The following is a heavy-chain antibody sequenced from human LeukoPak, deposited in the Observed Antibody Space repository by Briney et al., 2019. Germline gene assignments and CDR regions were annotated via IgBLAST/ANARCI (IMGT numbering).Heavy chain of an antibody. CDR1: GGTFSSYA. V-gene: IGHV1-69*05. D-gene: IGHD3-22*01. CDR3: AARYYYDSSGYYHY. CDR2: IIPIFGTA. J-gene: IGHJ4*02. Sequence: SVKVSCKASGGTFSSYAISWVRQAPGQGLEWMGGIIPIFGTANYAQKFQGRVTITTDESTSTAYMELSSLRSEDTAVYYCAARYYYDSSGYYHYWGQGTLVTVSS.